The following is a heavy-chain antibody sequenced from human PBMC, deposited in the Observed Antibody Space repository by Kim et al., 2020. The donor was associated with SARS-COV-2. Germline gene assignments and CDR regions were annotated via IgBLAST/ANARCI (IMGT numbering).Heavy chain of an antibody. V-gene: IGHV1-69*01. CDR2: A. J-gene: IGHJ4*02. D-gene: IGHD6-19*01. CDR3: ARQGAVAGFDD. Sequence: ANDEQKFQGRVTSTADESTSTAYMERSSLRSEDTAVYYCARQGAVAGFDDWGQGTLVTVSS.